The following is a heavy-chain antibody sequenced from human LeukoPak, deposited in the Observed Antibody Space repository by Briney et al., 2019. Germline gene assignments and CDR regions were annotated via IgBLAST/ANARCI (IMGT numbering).Heavy chain of an antibody. CDR1: GGSINNYY. CDR2: VFYSGST. D-gene: IGHD3-22*01. Sequence: SETLSLTCTVSGGSINNYYWSWIRQPPGKGLEWVGYVFYSGSTSYNPSLKSRVTISVDTSKNQFSLKLNSVTAADTAVYYCARHYYTDPFDYWGQGTLATVSS. J-gene: IGHJ4*02. CDR3: ARHYYTDPFDY. V-gene: IGHV4-59*08.